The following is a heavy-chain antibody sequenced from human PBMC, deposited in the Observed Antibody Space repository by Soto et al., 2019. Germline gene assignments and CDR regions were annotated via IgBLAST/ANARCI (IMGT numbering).Heavy chain of an antibody. V-gene: IGHV4-39*01. CDR3: ARQRTTVVTQAYFDH. CDR1: GESISSSSYY. D-gene: IGHD2-21*02. Sequence: SETLSLTCIVSGESISSSSYYWGWIRQPPWKGLEWIGSIYYSWRTYYNPSLKSRVTISIDTSKNQFSLKLSSVTATDTAVYYCARQRTTVVTQAYFDHWGQGALVTVSS. CDR2: IYYSWRT. J-gene: IGHJ4*02.